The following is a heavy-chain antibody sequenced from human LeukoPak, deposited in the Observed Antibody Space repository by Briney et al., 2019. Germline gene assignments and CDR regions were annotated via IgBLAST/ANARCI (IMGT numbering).Heavy chain of an antibody. CDR2: IYYSGSS. J-gene: IGHJ4*02. CDR3: ARAAVFDY. CDR1: GASISSYY. D-gene: IGHD6-13*01. V-gene: IGHV4-59*01. Sequence: SETLSLTCTVSGASISSYYWSWIRQPPGKGLEWIGYIYYSGSSNYNPSLKSRVTISVDTSKNQFSLKLSSVTAADTAVYYCARAAVFDYWGQGTLVTVSS.